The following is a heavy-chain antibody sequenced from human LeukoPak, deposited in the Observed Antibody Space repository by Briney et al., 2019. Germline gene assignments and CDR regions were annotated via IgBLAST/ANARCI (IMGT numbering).Heavy chain of an antibody. J-gene: IGHJ4*02. CDR2: IHHSGST. V-gene: IGHV4-38-2*02. D-gene: IGHD6-19*01. CDR3: ARTSSSGLVGGYYFDY. Sequence: SETLSLTCTVSGYFISSGYYWGWIPQPPGKGLQWIGSIHHSGSTYYNPSLKSRVTISVDTSKNQFSLKLSSVTAADTAVYYCARTSSSGLVGGYYFDYWGQGTLVTVSS. CDR1: GYFISSGYY.